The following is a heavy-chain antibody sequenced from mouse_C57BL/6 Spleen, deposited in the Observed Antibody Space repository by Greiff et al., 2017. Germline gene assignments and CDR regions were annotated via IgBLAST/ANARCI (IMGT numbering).Heavy chain of an antibody. Sequence: QVQLQQSGAELMKPGASVTLSCQATGYTFTGYWIEWVKQRPGHGLEWIGEILPGSGSTNYNDEFKGKATFTADTSSNTAYMQLSSLTTEDSAIYYCAREEYRGWFAYWGQGTLVTVSA. D-gene: IGHD5-2*01. J-gene: IGHJ3*01. V-gene: IGHV1-9*01. CDR2: ILPGSGST. CDR3: AREEYRGWFAY. CDR1: GYTFTGYW.